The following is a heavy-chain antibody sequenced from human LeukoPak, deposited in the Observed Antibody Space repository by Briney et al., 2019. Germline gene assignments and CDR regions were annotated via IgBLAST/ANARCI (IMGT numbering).Heavy chain of an antibody. Sequence: GGSLRLSCAASGFTFSSYAMSWVRRAPGKGLEWVSAISGSGGSTYYADSVKGRFTISRDNSKNTLYLQMNSLRAEDTAVYYCAKERITHYYGSGSRGDYFDYWGQGTLVTVSS. D-gene: IGHD3-10*01. CDR2: ISGSGGST. CDR3: AKERITHYYGSGSRGDYFDY. V-gene: IGHV3-23*01. CDR1: GFTFSSYA. J-gene: IGHJ4*02.